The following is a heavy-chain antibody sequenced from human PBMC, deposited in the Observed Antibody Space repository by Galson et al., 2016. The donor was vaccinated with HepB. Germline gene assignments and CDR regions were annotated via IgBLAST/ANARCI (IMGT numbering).Heavy chain of an antibody. Sequence: SLRLSCAASGFTFATYAMGWVRQAPGEGLVWVSTITASGGSGYYADSVRGRFTISRDNSKNTLYLQMDSLRADDTAVYYCALYYYDSSGSRFFDYWGQGTLVTVSS. D-gene: IGHD3-22*01. V-gene: IGHV3-23*01. CDR1: GFTFATYA. CDR2: ITASGGSG. J-gene: IGHJ4*02. CDR3: ALYYYDSSGSRFFDY.